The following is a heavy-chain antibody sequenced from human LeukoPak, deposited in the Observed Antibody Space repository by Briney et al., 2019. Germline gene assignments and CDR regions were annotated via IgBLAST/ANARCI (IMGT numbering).Heavy chain of an antibody. Sequence: SETLSLTCAVYGGSFSSYYWSWIRQPPGKGLEWIGEINHSGSTNYNPSLKSRVTISVDTSKNQFSLKLSSVTAADTAVYYCARGYYDFWSGYYLIGWFDPWGQGTLVTVSS. CDR2: INHSGST. CDR1: GGSFSSYY. D-gene: IGHD3-3*01. V-gene: IGHV4-34*01. CDR3: ARGYYDFWSGYYLIGWFDP. J-gene: IGHJ5*02.